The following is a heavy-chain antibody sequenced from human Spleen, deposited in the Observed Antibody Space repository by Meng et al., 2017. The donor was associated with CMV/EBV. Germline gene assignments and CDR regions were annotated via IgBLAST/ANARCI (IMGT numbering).Heavy chain of an antibody. J-gene: IGHJ4*02. Sequence: SETLSLTCTVSGGSISSTTYYWGWIRHPQGKGLEWIGSIHYTGSPYYNPSLKSRVTISVDTSKNYFSLRLSSLTAADTAVYYCARDLLSSSGYWGQGTLVTVSS. CDR3: ARDLLSSSGY. D-gene: IGHD6-6*01. V-gene: IGHV4-39*07. CDR2: IHYTGSP. CDR1: GGSISSTTYY.